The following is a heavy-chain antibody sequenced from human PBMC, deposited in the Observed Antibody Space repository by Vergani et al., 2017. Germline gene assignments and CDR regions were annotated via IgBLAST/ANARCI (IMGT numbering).Heavy chain of an antibody. V-gene: IGHV4-4*03. D-gene: IGHD2-21*01. CDR3: ARGALWWLRQIDS. J-gene: IGHJ4*02. CDR1: GDSISSNNC. Sequence: QVQLQESGPGLVKPPGTLSLTCAVSGDSISSNNCWTWVRQHPGKGLEWIGEINHSGSTNYNPSLKSRVTMSLDTSKNQFSLNLYSVTAADTAVYYCARGALWWLRQIDSWGQGTLVTVSS. CDR2: INHSGST.